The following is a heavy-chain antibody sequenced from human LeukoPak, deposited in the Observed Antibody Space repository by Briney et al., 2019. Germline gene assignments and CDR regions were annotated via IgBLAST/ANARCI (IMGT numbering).Heavy chain of an antibody. Sequence: GGSLRLSCAASGFIFSDYAMHWVRQAPGKGLEWVAIISHDGSNKYHADSVKGRFTISRDNSKNTLYLQMNSLIDEDTAAYLCARDFGGLRWNYYFDYWGQETLVTVSS. CDR1: GFIFSDYA. V-gene: IGHV3-30*04. D-gene: IGHD4-23*01. CDR3: ARDFGGLRWNYYFDY. J-gene: IGHJ4*02. CDR2: ISHDGSNK.